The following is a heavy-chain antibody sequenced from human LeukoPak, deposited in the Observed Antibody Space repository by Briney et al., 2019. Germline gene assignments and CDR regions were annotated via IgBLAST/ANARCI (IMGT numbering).Heavy chain of an antibody. J-gene: IGHJ4*02. CDR1: GGSIYSGTYY. CDR2: MYTSGST. D-gene: IGHD3-10*01. Sequence: SQTLSLTCTVSGGSIYSGTYYWSWLRQPAGKGLEWIGRMYTSGSTNYNPSLKSRVTISVDTSKNQFSLKLSSVTAADTAVYYCAGGLWFGDYWGQGTLVTVSS. V-gene: IGHV4-61*02. CDR3: AGGLWFGDY.